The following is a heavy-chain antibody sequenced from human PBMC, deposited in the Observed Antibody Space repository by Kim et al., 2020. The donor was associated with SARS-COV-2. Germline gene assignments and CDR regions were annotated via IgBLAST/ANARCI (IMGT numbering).Heavy chain of an antibody. CDR2: IYYSGST. CDR1: GGSISSYY. J-gene: IGHJ4*02. Sequence: SETLSLTCTVSGGSISSYYWSWIRQPPGKGLEWIGYIYYSGSTNYNPSLKSRVTISVDTSKNQFSLKLSSVTAADTAVYYCARYRIDYDSSGYYSTIDYWGQGTLVTVSS. CDR3: ARYRIDYDSSGYYSTIDY. V-gene: IGHV4-59*08. D-gene: IGHD3-22*01.